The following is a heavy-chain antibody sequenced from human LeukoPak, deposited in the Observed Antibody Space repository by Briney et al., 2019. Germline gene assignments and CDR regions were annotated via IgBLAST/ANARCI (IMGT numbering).Heavy chain of an antibody. D-gene: IGHD3-22*01. V-gene: IGHV1-8*03. CDR3: ARSSATYYYDSSGYVYYMDV. Sequence: ASVKVSCEASGYTFTSYDIIWVRQATGQGLEWMGWMNPNSGNTGYAQKFQGRVTITRNTSISTAYMELSSLRSEDTAVYYCARSSATYYYDSSGYVYYMDVWGKGTTVTVSS. J-gene: IGHJ6*03. CDR1: GYTFTSYD. CDR2: MNPNSGNT.